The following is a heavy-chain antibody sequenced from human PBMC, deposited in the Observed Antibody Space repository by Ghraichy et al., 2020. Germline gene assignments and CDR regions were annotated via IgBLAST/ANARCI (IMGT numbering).Heavy chain of an antibody. CDR2: ISWDGGST. CDR1: GFTFDDYT. V-gene: IGHV3-43*01. D-gene: IGHD3-3*01. CDR3: AKAQDRIFGVGNGMDV. Sequence: GESLRLSCAASGFTFDDYTMHWVRQAPGKGLEWVSLISWDGGSTYYADSVKGRFTISRDNSKNSLYLQMNSLRTEDTALYYCAKAQDRIFGVGNGMDVWGQGTTVTVSS. J-gene: IGHJ6*02.